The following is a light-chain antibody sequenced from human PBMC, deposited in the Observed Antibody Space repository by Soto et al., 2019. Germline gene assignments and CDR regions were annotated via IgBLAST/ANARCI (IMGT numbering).Light chain of an antibody. J-gene: IGLJ1*01. CDR1: NPNIGSNY. CDR3: AAWDDSLSGFYA. Sequence: QSVLTQPPSASGTPGQRVTISCSGSNPNIGSNYVHWYQHLPGTAPKLLIYRNNQRPSGVPDRFFGSKSGTSASLAISGLRSEDEADYYCAAWDDSLSGFYAFGTGTKVTVL. V-gene: IGLV1-47*01. CDR2: RNN.